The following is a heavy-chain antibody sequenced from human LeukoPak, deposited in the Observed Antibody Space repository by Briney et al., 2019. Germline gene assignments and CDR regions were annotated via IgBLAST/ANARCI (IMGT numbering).Heavy chain of an antibody. CDR3: ARGRGSYYGY. J-gene: IGHJ4*02. V-gene: IGHV4-61*02. CDR1: GGSISSGSYY. D-gene: IGHD1-26*01. Sequence: PSQTLSLTCTVSGGSISSGSYYWSWIRQPAGKGLEWIGRIYTSGSTNYNPSLKSRVTISVDTSKNQFSLKLSSVTAADTAVDYCARGRGSYYGYWGQGTLVTVSS. CDR2: IYTSGST.